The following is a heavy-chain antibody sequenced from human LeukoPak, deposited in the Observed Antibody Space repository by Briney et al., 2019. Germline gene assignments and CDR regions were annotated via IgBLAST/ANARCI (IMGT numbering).Heavy chain of an antibody. CDR1: GYTLTELS. CDR2: FDPEDGET. Sequence: ASVKVSCKVSGYTLTELSMHWVRQAPGKGLEWMGGFDPEDGETIYAQKFQGRVTMTEDTSTDTAYMELSSLRSEDTAVYYCARTPRGAYSRRGEYFQHWGQGTLVTVSS. J-gene: IGHJ1*01. CDR3: ARTPRGAYSRRGEYFQH. V-gene: IGHV1-24*01. D-gene: IGHD3-10*01.